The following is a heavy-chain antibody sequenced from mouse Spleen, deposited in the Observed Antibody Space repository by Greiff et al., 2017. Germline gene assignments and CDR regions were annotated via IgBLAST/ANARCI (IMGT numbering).Heavy chain of an antibody. D-gene: IGHD2-3*01. CDR3: ASASRYEGYAMDY. Sequence: QVQLQQSGPGLVAPSQSLSITCTVSGFSLTSYGVDWVRQSPGKGLEWLGVIWGGGSTNYNSALKSRLSISKDNSKSQVFLKMNSLQTDDTAMYYCASASRYEGYAMDYWGQGTSVTVSS. J-gene: IGHJ4*01. V-gene: IGHV2-6*01. CDR2: IWGGGST. CDR1: GFSLTSYG.